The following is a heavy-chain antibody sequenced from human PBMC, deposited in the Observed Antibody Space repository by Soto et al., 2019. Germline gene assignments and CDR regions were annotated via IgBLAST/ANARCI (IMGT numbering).Heavy chain of an antibody. D-gene: IGHD3-9*01. V-gene: IGHV1-8*01. CDR3: ARGSLIDILTCYYISQYNWLDP. CDR2: MNPNSGNT. J-gene: IGHJ5*02. CDR1: GYTFTSYD. Sequence: QVQLVQSGAEVKKPGASVKVSCKTSGYTFTSYDINWVRQATGQGLEWMGWMNPNSGNTGYAQKFQGRVTMTRNTSISTAFMELSSLRSEDTAVYYCARGSLIDILTCYYISQYNWLDPWGQGTLVTVSS.